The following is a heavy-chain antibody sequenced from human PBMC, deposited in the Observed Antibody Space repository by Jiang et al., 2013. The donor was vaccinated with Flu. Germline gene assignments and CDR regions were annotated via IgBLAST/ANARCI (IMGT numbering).Heavy chain of an antibody. D-gene: IGHD3-3*01. Sequence: GPGLVKPSETLSLTCTVSGGSISSYYWSWIRQPPGKGLEWIGYIYYSGSTNYNPSLKSRVTISVDTSKNQFALKLSSVTAADTAVYYCARLNYDFWSAESYYYYGMDVWGQGTTVTVSS. CDR1: GGSISSYY. J-gene: IGHJ6*02. CDR2: IYYSGST. V-gene: IGHV4-59*08. CDR3: ARLNYDFWSAESYYYYGMDV.